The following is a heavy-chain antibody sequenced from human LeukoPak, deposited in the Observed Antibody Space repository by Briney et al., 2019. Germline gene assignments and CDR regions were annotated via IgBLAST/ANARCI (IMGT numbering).Heavy chain of an antibody. V-gene: IGHV1-18*01. Sequence: GASVKVSCKASGYTFTSYGISWVRRAPGQGLEWMGWISAYNGNTNYAQKLQGRVTMTTNTSTSTAYMELRSLRSDDTAVYYCARVLREQDFDYWGQGTLVTVSS. D-gene: IGHD1-26*01. CDR1: GYTFTSYG. CDR2: ISAYNGNT. CDR3: ARVLREQDFDY. J-gene: IGHJ4*02.